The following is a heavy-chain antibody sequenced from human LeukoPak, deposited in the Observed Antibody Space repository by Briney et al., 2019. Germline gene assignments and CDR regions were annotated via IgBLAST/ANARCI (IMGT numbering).Heavy chain of an antibody. CDR1: GDSISSGGYH. J-gene: IGHJ4*01. CDR3: ARQDIKLLHY. D-gene: IGHD3-10*01. Sequence: SETLCPTRTASGDSISSGGYHWNCIRQRPGKGLEWIGYIYDSGSTYYSPSLNSLLTISVDTSKHQFSLRLNSVTAADTAVYYCARQDIKLLHYWG. CDR2: IYDSGST. V-gene: IGHV4-31*01.